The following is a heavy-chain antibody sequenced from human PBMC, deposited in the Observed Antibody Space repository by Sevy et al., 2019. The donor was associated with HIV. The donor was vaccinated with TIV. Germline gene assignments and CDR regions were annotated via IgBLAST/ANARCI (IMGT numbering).Heavy chain of an antibody. V-gene: IGHV3-23*01. Sequence: GGSLRLSCAASGFTFSIYAMNWVRQAPGKGLEWVSGEAGSGGSTYHADSVKGRFTISRDDSKSTLYLQMNSLRAEDTAVYYCAKDLSDPVALDIWGQGTMVTVSS. CDR1: GFTFSIYA. D-gene: IGHD2-21*02. CDR2: EAGSGGST. J-gene: IGHJ3*02. CDR3: AKDLSDPVALDI.